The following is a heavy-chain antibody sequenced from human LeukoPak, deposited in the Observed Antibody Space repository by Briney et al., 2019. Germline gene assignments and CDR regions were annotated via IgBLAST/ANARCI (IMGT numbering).Heavy chain of an antibody. V-gene: IGHV3-23*01. CDR3: AKGGYDSSGYRPTDY. Sequence: PGGSLRLSCAASGFTFSSYAMSWVRQAPGKRLEWVSAISGSGGSTYYADSVKGRFTISRDNSKNTLYLQMNSLRAEDTAVYYCAKGGYDSSGYRPTDYWGQGTLVTVSS. CDR2: ISGSGGST. CDR1: GFTFSSYA. D-gene: IGHD3-22*01. J-gene: IGHJ4*02.